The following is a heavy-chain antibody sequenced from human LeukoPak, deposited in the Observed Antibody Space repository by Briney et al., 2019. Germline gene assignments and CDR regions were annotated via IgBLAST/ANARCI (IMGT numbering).Heavy chain of an antibody. J-gene: IGHJ4*02. CDR1: GYSFTTYW. Sequence: GESLKISCKGSGYSFTTYWIGWVRQMPGKGLEWMGTIYPGDSGTRYSPPFQGQVTISADKSISTAYLQWSSLKASDTAMYYCARWTGFRQTELWGQGTLVTVSS. V-gene: IGHV5-51*01. D-gene: IGHD1-14*01. CDR3: ARWTGFRQTEL. CDR2: IYPGDSGT.